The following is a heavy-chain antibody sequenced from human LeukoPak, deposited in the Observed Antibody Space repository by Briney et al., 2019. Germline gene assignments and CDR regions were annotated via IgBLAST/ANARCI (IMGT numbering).Heavy chain of an antibody. D-gene: IGHD3-10*01. Sequence: GGSLRLSCQASGFTLSDYAMSWVRQAPGKGLEWVSSINPDGGSFFADSVKGGSSISRDDSRSVVYLQRNTLSAEDTGVYYCARSGVATCHYWGQGILVTVSS. CDR1: GFTLSDYA. CDR3: ARSGVATCHY. V-gene: IGHV3-23*01. CDR2: INPDGGS. J-gene: IGHJ4*02.